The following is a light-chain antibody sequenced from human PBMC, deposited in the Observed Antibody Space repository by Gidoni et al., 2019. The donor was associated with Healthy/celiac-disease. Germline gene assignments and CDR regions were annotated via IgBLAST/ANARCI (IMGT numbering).Light chain of an antibody. V-gene: IGKV4-1*01. CDR1: QSVLYSSNNKNY. Sequence: ERATINCKSSQSVLYSSNNKNYLAWYQQKPGQPPKLLIYWASTRESGVPDRFSGSGSGTDFTLTISSLQAEDVGVYYCQQYYSTPYTFVQGTKLEIK. CDR2: WAS. CDR3: QQYYSTPYT. J-gene: IGKJ2*01.